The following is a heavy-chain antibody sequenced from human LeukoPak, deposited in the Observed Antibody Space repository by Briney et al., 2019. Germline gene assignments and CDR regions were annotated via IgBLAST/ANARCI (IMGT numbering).Heavy chain of an antibody. V-gene: IGHV4-59*08. CDR2: IYYSGST. CDR3: ASQRMTYYDFWSGYTSNWFDP. D-gene: IGHD3-3*01. Sequence: SSETLSLTCTVSGGSISSYYWSWIRQPPGKGLVWIGYIYYSGSTNYNPSLKSRVTISVDTSKNQFSLKLSSVTAADTAVYYCASQRMTYYDFWSGYTSNWFDPWGQGTLVTVSS. CDR1: GGSISSYY. J-gene: IGHJ5*02.